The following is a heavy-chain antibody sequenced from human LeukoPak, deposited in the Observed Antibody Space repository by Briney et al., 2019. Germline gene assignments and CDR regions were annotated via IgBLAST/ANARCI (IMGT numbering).Heavy chain of an antibody. V-gene: IGHV3-20*04. J-gene: IGHJ4*02. CDR3: AKGSGWLLPQYFDF. CDR2: ISWNANKI. D-gene: IGHD2-21*01. CDR1: GFTFDDYA. Sequence: GGSLRLSCAASGFTFDDYAMSWVRQAPGMGLEYVSGISWNANKIGYADSVKGRFTISRDNSKNTLYLHMKSLRAEDTAVYYCAKGSGWLLPQYFDFWGQGTLVTVSS.